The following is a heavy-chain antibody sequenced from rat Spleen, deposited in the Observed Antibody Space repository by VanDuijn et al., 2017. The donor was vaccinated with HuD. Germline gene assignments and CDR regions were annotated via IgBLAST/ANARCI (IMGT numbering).Heavy chain of an antibody. CDR1: GFTFSDYY. V-gene: IGHV5-7*01. J-gene: IGHJ2*01. CDR3: ARHPISTVSYYFDY. CDR2: INYEGSST. D-gene: IGHD1-1*01. Sequence: EVQLVESGGGLVQPGRSLKLSCGVSGFTFSDYYMAWVRQAPKKGLEWVATINYEGSSTYYGDSVKGRFTISRDNAKNTQYLQMDSLRSEDTATYYCARHPISTVSYYFDYWGQGVTVTVSS.